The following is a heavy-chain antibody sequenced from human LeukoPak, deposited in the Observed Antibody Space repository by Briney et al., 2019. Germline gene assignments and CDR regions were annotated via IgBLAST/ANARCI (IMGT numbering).Heavy chain of an antibody. CDR3: ARVSRFNYFDY. J-gene: IGHJ4*02. V-gene: IGHV4-30-4*01. D-gene: IGHD3-10*01. CDR1: VDSIISGDYY. Sequence: SQTLSLTCTVSVDSIISGDYYWSWIRQPPGKGLEWIGYIFYRGNTYFNPSLKTRLTISVDTSKNQFSLNVSSVTAADTALYYCARVSRFNYFDYWGQGTLVTVSS. CDR2: IFYRGNT.